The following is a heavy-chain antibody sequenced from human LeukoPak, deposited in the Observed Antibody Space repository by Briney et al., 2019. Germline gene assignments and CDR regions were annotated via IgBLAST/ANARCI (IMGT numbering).Heavy chain of an antibody. D-gene: IGHD3-3*01. CDR3: ARLNYDFWSGYYGAIDY. J-gene: IGHJ4*02. Sequence: ASVKVSYKASGYTFTGYYMHWVRQAPGQGLEWMGWINPNSGGTNYAQKFQGRVTMTRDTSISTAYMELSRLRSDDTAVYYCARLNYDFWSGYYGAIDYWGQGTLVTVSS. CDR1: GYTFTGYY. V-gene: IGHV1-2*02. CDR2: INPNSGGT.